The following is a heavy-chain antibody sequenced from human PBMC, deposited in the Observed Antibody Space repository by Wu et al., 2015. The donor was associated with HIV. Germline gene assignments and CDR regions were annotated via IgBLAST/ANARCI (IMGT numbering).Heavy chain of an antibody. CDR1: GYTFTSYG. D-gene: IGHD5-12*01. CDR2: INPLFGTT. CDR3: ARNTDSVATSLYSLGV. Sequence: QVQLVQSGAEVKKPGASVKVSCKASGYTFTSYGISWVRQAPGQGLEWMGGINPLFGTTKYAQNFQGRVRITTDDSKSTAYMEMSSLRSEDTAVYYCARNTDSVATSLYSLGVWGQGTTVTVSS. J-gene: IGHJ6*02. V-gene: IGHV1-69*01.